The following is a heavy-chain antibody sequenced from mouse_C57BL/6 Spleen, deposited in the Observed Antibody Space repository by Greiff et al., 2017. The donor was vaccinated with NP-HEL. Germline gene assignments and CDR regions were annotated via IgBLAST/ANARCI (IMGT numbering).Heavy chain of an antibody. CDR2: ISYDGSN. Sequence: DVKLQESGPGLVKPSQSLSLTCSVTGYSITSGYYWNWIRQFPGNKLEWMGYISYDGSNNYNPSLKNRISITRDTSKNQFFLKLNSVTTEDTATYYCARAPDYGSSYGYFDYWGQGTTLTVSS. D-gene: IGHD1-1*01. CDR1: GYSITSGYY. CDR3: ARAPDYGSSYGYFDY. J-gene: IGHJ2*01. V-gene: IGHV3-6*01.